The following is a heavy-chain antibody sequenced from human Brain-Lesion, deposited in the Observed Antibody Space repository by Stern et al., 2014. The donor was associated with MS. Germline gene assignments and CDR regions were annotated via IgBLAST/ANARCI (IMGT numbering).Heavy chain of an antibody. D-gene: IGHD3-3*02. CDR3: ARNPALWYFDL. J-gene: IGHJ2*01. Sequence: QVQLLESGPGLVKPLQTLSLTCTVSGGSVSSGGYFWNWIRQHPGKGLEWIGHGYYSGSIPHNPSLKSRVTISVDTSKNQFSLRLRSVTAADTAVYYCARNPALWYFDLWGRGTLAAVSS. CDR1: GGSVSSGGYF. V-gene: IGHV4-31*03. CDR2: GYYSGSI.